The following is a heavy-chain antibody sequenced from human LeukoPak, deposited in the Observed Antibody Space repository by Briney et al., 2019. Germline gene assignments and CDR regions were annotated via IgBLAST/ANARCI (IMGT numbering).Heavy chain of an antibody. D-gene: IGHD6-13*01. CDR2: FRGSGGST. CDR3: AKAPGSSSWPNDAFDI. V-gene: IGHV3-23*01. Sequence: HPGGSLRLSCAAYGFTFSSYAMSWVRQSPGKGLKWVSAFRGSGGSTYYADSVKGRFTISRDNSKNALYLQMNSLRAEDTAVYYCAKAPGSSSWPNDAFDIWGQGTMVTVSS. CDR1: GFTFSSYA. J-gene: IGHJ3*02.